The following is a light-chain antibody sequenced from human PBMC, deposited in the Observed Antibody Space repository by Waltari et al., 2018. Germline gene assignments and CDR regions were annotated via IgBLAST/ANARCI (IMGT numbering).Light chain of an antibody. Sequence: DIVMTQSPDSLAVSLGERATINCKSSQSVLYSSNNKKYLAWYQQKPGQPPKLLIYWAATRESGVPDRFRGSGSGTDVTLSISSLQAEDVAVYYCQQYYTSPYTFGQGTKLEIK. J-gene: IGKJ2*01. CDR1: QSVLYSSNNKKY. V-gene: IGKV4-1*01. CDR3: QQYYTSPYT. CDR2: WAA.